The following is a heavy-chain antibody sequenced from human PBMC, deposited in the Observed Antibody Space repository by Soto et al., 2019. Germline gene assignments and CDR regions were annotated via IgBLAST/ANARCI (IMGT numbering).Heavy chain of an antibody. J-gene: IGHJ4*02. CDR2: IYWDDEK. CDR3: AHGSLPHNDFWSGYYTPPFDY. D-gene: IGHD3-3*01. CDR1: GFSLSTSGEG. V-gene: IGHV2-5*02. Sequence: SGPTLVNPTQTLTLTCTFSGFSLSTSGEGVGWIRQPPGKTLEWLALIYWDDEKRYSPSLKSSLTITKETSKNQVVLTMTNMDPVDTATYYCAHGSLPHNDFWSGYYTPPFDYWGQGTLVTVSS.